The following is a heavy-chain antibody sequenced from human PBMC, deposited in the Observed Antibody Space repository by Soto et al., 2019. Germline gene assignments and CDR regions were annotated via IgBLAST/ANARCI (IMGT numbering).Heavy chain of an antibody. V-gene: IGHV4-59*01. CDR1: GGSIRTYY. Sequence: QVQLQESGPGLVKPSETLSLTCVVSGGSIRTYYWSWIRQPPGKGLEWIGYIYYSGSTNYNPSLKMRVTISVQTPKNHFALKLSSVTAADTAVYYCARMGAGASGWYRWLDPWGQGTLVTVSS. J-gene: IGHJ5*02. CDR3: ARMGAGASGWYRWLDP. CDR2: IYYSGST. D-gene: IGHD6-19*01.